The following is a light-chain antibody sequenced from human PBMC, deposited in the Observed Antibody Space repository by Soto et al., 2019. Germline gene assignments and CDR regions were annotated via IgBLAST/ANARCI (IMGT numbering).Light chain of an antibody. J-gene: IGKJ2*01. CDR1: QSVSSN. CDR3: QQYTNLPF. V-gene: IGKV3-15*01. Sequence: EIVMTQSPATLSVSPGERATLSCRASQSVSSNLAWYQQKPGQAPRLLIYGASTRATGTPARFSGSGSGTAFTNPISSLQSEDSAVYYCQQYTNLPFFGQGTKLEIK. CDR2: GAS.